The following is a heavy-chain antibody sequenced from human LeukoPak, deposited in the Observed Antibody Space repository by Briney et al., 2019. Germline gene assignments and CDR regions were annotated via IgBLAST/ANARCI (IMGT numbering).Heavy chain of an antibody. V-gene: IGHV4-39*01. CDR2: IYYSGST. CDR3: ARHVVEMATIAHFDY. D-gene: IGHD5-24*01. CDR1: GGSISSSSYY. Sequence: SETLSLTCTVSGGSISSSSYYWGWIRQPPGKGLEWIGSIYYSGSTYYNPSLKSRVTISVDTSKNQLSLKLSSVTAADTAVYYCARHVVEMATIAHFDYWGQGTLVTVSS. J-gene: IGHJ4*02.